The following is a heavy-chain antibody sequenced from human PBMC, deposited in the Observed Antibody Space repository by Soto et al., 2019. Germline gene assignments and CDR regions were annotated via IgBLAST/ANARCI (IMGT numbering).Heavy chain of an antibody. D-gene: IGHD6-13*01. J-gene: IGHJ5*02. Sequence: PSETLSLTCTVSGGSIRSYCWTWIRQPPGEGLEWIGCICNSGTTNYNPSLKSRVAISIDTHKNQFSLQLSSVTAADTAVYYCARQDPQQPFDPWGQGTLVTVSS. CDR3: ARQDPQQPFDP. CDR1: GGSIRSYC. CDR2: ICNSGTT. V-gene: IGHV4-59*08.